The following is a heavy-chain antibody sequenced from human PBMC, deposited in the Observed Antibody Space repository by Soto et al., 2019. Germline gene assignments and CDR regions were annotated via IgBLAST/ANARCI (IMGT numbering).Heavy chain of an antibody. Sequence: ESLKISCQGSGYTFSNHWINWVRLVPGKGLEWMGIIFPRDSDTRYSPSLQGQVIISVDKSTNTAYLQWTRLTASDTAIYYCAKSIEGGPMDVWGQGTTVTVSS. CDR3: AKSIEGGPMDV. J-gene: IGHJ6*02. D-gene: IGHD1-26*01. CDR1: GYTFSNHW. CDR2: IFPRDSDT. V-gene: IGHV5-51*01.